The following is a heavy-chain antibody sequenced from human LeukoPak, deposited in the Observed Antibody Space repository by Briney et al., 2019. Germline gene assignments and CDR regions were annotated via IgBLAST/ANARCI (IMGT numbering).Heavy chain of an antibody. V-gene: IGHV1-46*01. CDR3: ARQRDSNWFDP. J-gene: IGHJ5*02. CDR2: INPSAGST. CDR1: GYTLINYY. D-gene: IGHD4-11*01. Sequence: ASVKVSCKASGYTLINYYMHGLRQAAGQGLEGRGIINPSAGSTTYAQNIEGGVTMTRDTSTTTDYMELNSLRYDDTAVYYCARQRDSNWFDPWGQGTLVTVSS.